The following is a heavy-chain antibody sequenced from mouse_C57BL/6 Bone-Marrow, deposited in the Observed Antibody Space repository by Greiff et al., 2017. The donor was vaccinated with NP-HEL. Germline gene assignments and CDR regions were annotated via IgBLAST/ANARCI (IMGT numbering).Heavy chain of an antibody. V-gene: IGHV1-80*01. Sequence: VQLPASGAALVTPVASVTISCKASGYAFRSYWLNWVQQRPGKGLEWIGQIYPGDGDTNYNGKFKGKATLTADKSSSTAYMQLSSLTSEDSAVYFCARGGYWGQGTTLTVSS. CDR2: IYPGDGDT. J-gene: IGHJ2*01. CDR3: ARGGY. CDR1: GYAFRSYW.